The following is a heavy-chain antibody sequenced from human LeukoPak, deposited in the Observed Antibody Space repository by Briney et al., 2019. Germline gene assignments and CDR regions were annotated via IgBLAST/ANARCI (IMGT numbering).Heavy chain of an antibody. J-gene: IGHJ5*02. CDR1: GGSISSGGYY. Sequence: PSQTLSLTCTVSGGSISSGGYYWSWIRQHPGKGLEWIGYIYYSGSTNYNPSLKSRVTISVDTSKNQFSLKLSSVTAADTAVYYCARVGCSGGSCYFPGYWFDPWGQGTLVTVSS. V-gene: IGHV4-61*08. CDR2: IYYSGST. CDR3: ARVGCSGGSCYFPGYWFDP. D-gene: IGHD2-15*01.